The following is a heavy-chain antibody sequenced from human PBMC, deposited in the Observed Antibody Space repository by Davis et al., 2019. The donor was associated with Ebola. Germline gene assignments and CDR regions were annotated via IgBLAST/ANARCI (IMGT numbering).Heavy chain of an antibody. Sequence: SETLSLTCAVYGGSFSGYYWSWIRQPPGKGLEWIGEINHSGSTNYNPSLKSRVTISVDTSKNQFSLKLSSVTAADTAVYYCARQGDTIFGVVLNPYYFDYWGQGTLVTVSS. CDR1: GGSFSGYY. D-gene: IGHD3-3*01. V-gene: IGHV4-34*01. CDR3: ARQGDTIFGVVLNPYYFDY. CDR2: INHSGST. J-gene: IGHJ4*02.